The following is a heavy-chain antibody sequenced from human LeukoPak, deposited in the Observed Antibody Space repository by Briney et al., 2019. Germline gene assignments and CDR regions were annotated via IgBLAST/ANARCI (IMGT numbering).Heavy chain of an antibody. Sequence: TSETLSLTCAVYGGSFSGYYWSWIRQPLGKGLEWIGEINHSGSTNYNPSLKSRVTITVDTSKNQFSLKLSSVTAADTAVYYCARGNNRGVGVVDTFDYWGQGTLVTVSS. CDR2: INHSGST. J-gene: IGHJ4*02. D-gene: IGHD5-18*01. CDR3: ARGNNRGVGVVDTFDY. CDR1: GGSFSGYY. V-gene: IGHV4-34*01.